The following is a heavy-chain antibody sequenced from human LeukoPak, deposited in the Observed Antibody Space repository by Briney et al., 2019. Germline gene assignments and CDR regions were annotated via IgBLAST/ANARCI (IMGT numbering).Heavy chain of an antibody. CDR2: IYHSGST. J-gene: IGHJ4*02. D-gene: IGHD3-10*01. CDR1: GYSISSGYY. Sequence: SETLSLTCTVSGYSISSGYYWGWIRQPPGKGLEWIGSIYHSGSTYYNPSLKSRVTISVDTSKNQFSLKLSSVTAADTAVYYYARGSGYYGSGSYANFDYWGQGTLVTVSS. CDR3: ARGSGYYGSGSYANFDY. V-gene: IGHV4-38-2*02.